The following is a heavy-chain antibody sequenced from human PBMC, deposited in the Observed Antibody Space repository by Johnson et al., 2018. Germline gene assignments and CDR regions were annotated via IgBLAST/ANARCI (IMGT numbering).Heavy chain of an antibody. J-gene: IGHJ6*03. CDR3: ARSPNYECWGGYPPYYYYYMDV. CDR1: GFTFSSYW. Sequence: VQLQESGGGLVQPGGSLRLSCEASGFTFSSYWMPWVRQAPGKRLVWVSRIHRDGSSTNYADSVKGRFTISRDSAKNTLYLQMNSLRSEDTAVYSCARSPNYECWGGYPPYYYYYMDVWGKGTTVTVSS. CDR2: IHRDGSST. D-gene: IGHD3-3*01. V-gene: IGHV3-74*01.